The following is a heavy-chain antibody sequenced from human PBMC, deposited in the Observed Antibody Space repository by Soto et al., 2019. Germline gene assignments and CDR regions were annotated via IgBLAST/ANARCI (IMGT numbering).Heavy chain of an antibody. J-gene: IGHJ4*02. D-gene: IGHD4-17*01. Sequence: QVQLVQSGAEVKKPGASVKVSCKASGYTVTSYGISWLQQAPGQGLEWMGWISAYNGNTNYAQKFQGRVTMTTDTSTSTAYMELRILSSDDTAVYYCARWTTVETGSYWGQGTLVTVSS. CDR3: ARWTTVETGSY. CDR1: GYTVTSYG. CDR2: ISAYNGNT. V-gene: IGHV1-18*01.